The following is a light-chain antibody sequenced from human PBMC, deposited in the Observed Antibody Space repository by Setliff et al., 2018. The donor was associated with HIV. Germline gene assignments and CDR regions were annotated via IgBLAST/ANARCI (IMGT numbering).Light chain of an antibody. V-gene: IGLV2-14*03. Sequence: QSALTQPASVSGSPGQSITISCTETSSDVGGYNYVSWYQQHPGKAPKLMIYDVSNRPSGVSNRFSGSKSGNPASLTISGLQAEDEADYYCSSYTSSNSGVFGTGTKVTVL. CDR1: SSDVGGYNY. CDR3: SSYTSSNSGV. CDR2: DVS. J-gene: IGLJ1*01.